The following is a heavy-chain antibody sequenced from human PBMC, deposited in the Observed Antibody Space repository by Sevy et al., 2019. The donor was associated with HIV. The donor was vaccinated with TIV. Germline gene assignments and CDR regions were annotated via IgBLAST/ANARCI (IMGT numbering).Heavy chain of an antibody. CDR1: GGTFSSYA. Sequence: ASVKVSCKASGGTFSSYAISWVRQAPGQGLEWMGGIIPIFGTANYAQKFQGRVTITADESTSTAYMELSSLGSEDTAGYYCARTYYYGSGNNWFDPWGQGTLVTVSS. CDR2: IIPIFGTA. V-gene: IGHV1-69*13. CDR3: ARTYYYGSGNNWFDP. J-gene: IGHJ5*02. D-gene: IGHD3-10*01.